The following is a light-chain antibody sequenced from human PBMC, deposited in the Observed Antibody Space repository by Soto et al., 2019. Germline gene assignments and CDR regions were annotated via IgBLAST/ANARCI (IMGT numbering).Light chain of an antibody. CDR1: QSISSW. J-gene: IGKJ1*01. CDR3: QQYRT. Sequence: DIQMTQSPSTLSASVGDRVTITCRASQSISSWLAWYQQKPGKAPKLPIYDASSLESGVPSRFSGSGSGTEFTLTISSLQPDDFATYYCQQYRTFGQGTKVDIK. V-gene: IGKV1-5*01. CDR2: DAS.